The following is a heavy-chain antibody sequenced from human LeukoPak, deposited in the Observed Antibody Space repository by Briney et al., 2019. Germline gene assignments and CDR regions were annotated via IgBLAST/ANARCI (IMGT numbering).Heavy chain of an antibody. CDR2: IYYRGTT. J-gene: IGHJ5*02. V-gene: IGHV4-59*01. Sequence: NPSETLSLTCAVYGGSFSDYYWSWIRQPPGKGLEWIGHIYYRGTTSYNPSLKSRLTISVDTSKNQFSLKLSSVTTADTAVYYCARVLGYDFWSASRFDPWGQGTLVTVSS. CDR1: GGSFSDYY. CDR3: ARVLGYDFWSASRFDP. D-gene: IGHD3-3*01.